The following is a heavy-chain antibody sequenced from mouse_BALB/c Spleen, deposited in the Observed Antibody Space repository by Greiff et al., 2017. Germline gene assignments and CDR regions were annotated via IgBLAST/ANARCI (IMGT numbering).Heavy chain of an antibody. V-gene: IGHV5-9-4*01. Sequence: EVKVVESGGGLVKPGGSLKLSCAASGFTFSSYAMSWVRQSPEKRLEWVAEISSGGSYTYYPDTVTGRFTISRDNAKNTLYLEMSSLRSEDTAMYYCARCDYDGYYAMDYWGQGTSVTVSS. CDR1: GFTFSSYA. CDR2: ISSGGSYT. J-gene: IGHJ4*01. D-gene: IGHD2-4*01. CDR3: ARCDYDGYYAMDY.